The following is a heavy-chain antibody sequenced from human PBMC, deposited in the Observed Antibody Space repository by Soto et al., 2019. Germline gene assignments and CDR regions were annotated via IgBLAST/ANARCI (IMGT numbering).Heavy chain of an antibody. Sequence: GDSLKISCKGSGYSFTSYWIGWVRQIPGKGLEWMGIIYPSDSDTRYSPSFQGQVTISVDKSISTAYLQWSSLKASDTAMYYCARRPGSWFDPWGQGTLVTVSS. V-gene: IGHV5-51*01. D-gene: IGHD3-10*01. CDR3: ARRPGSWFDP. CDR1: GYSFTSYW. CDR2: IYPSDSDT. J-gene: IGHJ5*02.